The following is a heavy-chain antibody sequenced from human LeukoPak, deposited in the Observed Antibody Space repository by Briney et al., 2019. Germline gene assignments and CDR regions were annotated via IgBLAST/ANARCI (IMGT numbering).Heavy chain of an antibody. CDR1: GGSFSGYY. Sequence: SETLSLTCAVHGGSFSGYYWSWIRQPPGKGLGWIGEINHSGSTNYNPSLKSRVTISVDTSKNQFSLKLSSVTAADTAVYYCARYYYYYMDVWGKGTTVTVSS. V-gene: IGHV4-34*01. CDR2: INHSGST. J-gene: IGHJ6*03. CDR3: ARYYYYYMDV.